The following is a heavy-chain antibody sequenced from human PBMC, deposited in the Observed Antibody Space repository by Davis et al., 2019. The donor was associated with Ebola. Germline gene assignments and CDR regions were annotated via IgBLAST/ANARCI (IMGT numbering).Heavy chain of an antibody. CDR1: GGSFSGYY. J-gene: IGHJ4*02. Sequence: SETLSLTCAAYGGSFSGYYWSWIRQLPGKGLEWIGEINHSGSTNYNPSLKSRVTVSVDTSKNQFSLKLSSVTAADTAVYYCARGYDFWSGYHRWGQGTLVTVSS. CDR3: ARGYDFWSGYHR. CDR2: INHSGST. V-gene: IGHV4-34*01. D-gene: IGHD3-3*01.